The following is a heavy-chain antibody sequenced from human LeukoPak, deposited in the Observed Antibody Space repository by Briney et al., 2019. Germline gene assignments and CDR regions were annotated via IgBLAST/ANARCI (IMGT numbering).Heavy chain of an antibody. CDR3: ARDGGIAAAGTGLQWFDP. D-gene: IGHD6-13*01. V-gene: IGHV4-30-2*01. Sequence: PSQTLSLTCAVSGGSISSGGYSWSWIRQPPGQGLEWIGYIYHSGSTYYNPPLKSRVSISSDTSKNQFSLQLSSVTAADTAVYYCARDGGIAAAGTGLQWFDPWGQGTLVTVSS. CDR1: GGSISSGGYS. CDR2: IYHSGST. J-gene: IGHJ5*02.